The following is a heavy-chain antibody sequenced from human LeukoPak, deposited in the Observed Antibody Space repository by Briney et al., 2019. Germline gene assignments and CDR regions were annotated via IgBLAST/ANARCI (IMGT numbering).Heavy chain of an antibody. V-gene: IGHV1-69*04. CDR3: ARGPQGMPGIAVAGKPEYYYYGMDV. D-gene: IGHD6-19*01. CDR1: GGTFSSYA. J-gene: IGHJ6*02. Sequence: ASVKVSCKASGGTFSSYAISWVRQAPGQGLEWMGRIIHILGIANYAQKFQGRVTITAAKSTSTAYMELSSLRSEDTAVYYCARGPQGMPGIAVAGKPEYYYYGMDVWGQGTTVTVSS. CDR2: IIHILGIA.